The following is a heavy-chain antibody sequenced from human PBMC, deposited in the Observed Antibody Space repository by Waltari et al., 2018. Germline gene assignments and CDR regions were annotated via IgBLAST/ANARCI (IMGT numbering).Heavy chain of an antibody. J-gene: IGHJ5*02. CDR3: ARTNWFDP. CDR2: INPSSGAT. CDR1: GSAFTHYY. V-gene: IGHV1-2*02. Sequence: QVQLVQSGAEVTMPGASVKVSRKASGSAFTHYYIHWVRHAPGQGLEWMGWINPSSGATDYAQKFQGRVTMTRDTSISTAYMELSRLSSDDTAVYYCARTNWFDPWGQGTLVTVSS.